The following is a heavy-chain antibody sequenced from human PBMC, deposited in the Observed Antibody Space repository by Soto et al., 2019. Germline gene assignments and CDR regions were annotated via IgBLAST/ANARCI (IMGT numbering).Heavy chain of an antibody. D-gene: IGHD6-19*01. Sequence: ASVKVSCKASGYTFTNYGISWVRQAPGEGLEWVGWINTSNDNKLYAQKLQGRLTLTTDTSTSTAYMDLTSLRSDDTAVYYCARDVVAVAGPVHHDAFDIWGQGTMVTVSS. V-gene: IGHV1-18*01. CDR2: INTSNDNK. J-gene: IGHJ3*02. CDR3: ARDVVAVAGPVHHDAFDI. CDR1: GYTFTNYG.